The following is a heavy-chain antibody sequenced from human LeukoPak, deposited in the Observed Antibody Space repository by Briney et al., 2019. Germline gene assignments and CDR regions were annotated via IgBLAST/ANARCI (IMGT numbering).Heavy chain of an antibody. V-gene: IGHV3-23*01. D-gene: IGHD5-18*01. CDR2: ISGSGGST. CDR3: AKDPIQLWPLYYYYYGMDV. Sequence: GGSLRLSCTVSGFTFSSYAMSWVRQAPGKGLEWVSAISGSGGSTYYADSVKGRFTISRDNSKNTLYLQMNSLRAEDTAVYYCAKDPIQLWPLYYYYYGMDVWGQGTTVTVSS. J-gene: IGHJ6*02. CDR1: GFTFSSYA.